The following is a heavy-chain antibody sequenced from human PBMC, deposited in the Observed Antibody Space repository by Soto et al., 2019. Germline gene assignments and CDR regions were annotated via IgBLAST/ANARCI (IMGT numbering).Heavy chain of an antibody. CDR1: GFTFSSYA. V-gene: IGHV3-30-3*01. J-gene: IGHJ4*02. D-gene: IGHD6-13*01. Sequence: GGSLRLSCAASGFTFSSYAMHWVRQAPGKGLEWVAVISYDGSNKYYADSVKGRFTISRDNSKNTLYLQMNSLRAEDTAVYYCARGDSSSWYWGQGTLVTVSS. CDR3: ARGDSSSWY. CDR2: ISYDGSNK.